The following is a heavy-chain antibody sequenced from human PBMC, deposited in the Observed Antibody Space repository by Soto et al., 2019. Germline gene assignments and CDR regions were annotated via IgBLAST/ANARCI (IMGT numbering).Heavy chain of an antibody. CDR1: GFPFTAYA. CDR2: ISSNGGST. V-gene: IGHV3-64D*06. J-gene: IGHJ4*02. CDR3: SGTGYSSSWYS. D-gene: IGHD6-13*01. Sequence: SCQASGFPFTAYAMHWVRQAPGKGLEYVSAISSNGGSTYYADSVKGRFTISRDNSKNTLYLQMSSLRAEDTAVYYCSGTGYSSSWYSWGQGTLVTVSS.